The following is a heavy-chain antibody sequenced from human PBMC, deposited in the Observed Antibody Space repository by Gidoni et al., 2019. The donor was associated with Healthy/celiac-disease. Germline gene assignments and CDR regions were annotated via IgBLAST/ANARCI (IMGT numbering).Heavy chain of an antibody. Sequence: EVQLVESGGGLVQPGGSLRLSCAASGSTVSTYDMHWVRQATGKGLEWVAAIGPTGDTYYPDSVKGRFTISRENAKTSLYLQMNSLRTGDTAVYYCARDSGGSYYDYWGQGTLVTVSS. V-gene: IGHV3-13*01. CDR3: ARDSGGSYYDY. CDR1: GSTVSTYD. D-gene: IGHD1-26*01. CDR2: IGPTGDT. J-gene: IGHJ4*02.